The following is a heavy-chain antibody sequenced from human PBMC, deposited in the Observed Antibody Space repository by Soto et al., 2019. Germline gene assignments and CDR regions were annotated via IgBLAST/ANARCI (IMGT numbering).Heavy chain of an antibody. Sequence: EVQLVESGGGLVKPGGSLRLSCAASGFTFSSYSMNWVRQAPGKGLEWVSSISSSSIYIYYADSVKDRFTISRYNAKNSLYLQMNSLRAEDTAVYYCASIQLGHDAFDIWGQGTMVTVSS. D-gene: IGHD6-6*01. CDR3: ASIQLGHDAFDI. J-gene: IGHJ3*02. CDR2: ISSSSIYI. CDR1: GFTFSSYS. V-gene: IGHV3-21*01.